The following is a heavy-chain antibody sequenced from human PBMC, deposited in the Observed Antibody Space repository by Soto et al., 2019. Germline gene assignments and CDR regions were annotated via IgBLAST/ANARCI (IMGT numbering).Heavy chain of an antibody. V-gene: IGHV4-4*02. J-gene: IGHJ4*02. Sequence: PTETLSLTCTVSGGSTSSNNWRNWVRQPPEKGLEWIGEIFPTGSTNYNPSLKSRLTLSLDKSKNQISLKLSSVTAADTAVYYCARMNTLTRLDYLGPGILVTGS. CDR2: IFPTGST. CDR3: ARMNTLTRLDY. CDR1: GGSTSSNNW.